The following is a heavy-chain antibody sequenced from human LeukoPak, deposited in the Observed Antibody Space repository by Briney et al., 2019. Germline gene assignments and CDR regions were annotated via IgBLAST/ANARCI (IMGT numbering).Heavy chain of an antibody. CDR3: ARHLSPYYGSGSYGSLDY. J-gene: IGHJ4*02. Sequence: PSETLSLTXTVSGGSISSSSYYWGWIRQPPGKGLEWIGSIYYSGSTYYNPSLKSRVTISVDTSKNQFSLKLSSVTAADTAVYYCARHLSPYYGSGSYGSLDYWGQGTLVTVSS. CDR1: GGSISSSSYY. D-gene: IGHD3-10*01. CDR2: IYYSGST. V-gene: IGHV4-39*01.